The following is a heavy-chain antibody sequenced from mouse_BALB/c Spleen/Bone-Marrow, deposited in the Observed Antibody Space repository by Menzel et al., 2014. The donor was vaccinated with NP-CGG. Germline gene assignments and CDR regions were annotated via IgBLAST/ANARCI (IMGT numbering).Heavy chain of an antibody. CDR1: GFTFSSFG. D-gene: IGHD2-1*01. J-gene: IGHJ2*01. CDR3: ATSRGNFEDFDY. V-gene: IGHV5-17*02. Sequence: EVHLVESGGGLVQPGGSRKLSCAASGFTFSSFGMHWARQAPEKGLEWVAYISSGSSTVFYADTVKGRFTVSRDNPKNTLFLQMSSLRSEDTAMYYCATSRGNFEDFDYWGQGTTLTVSS. CDR2: ISSGSSTV.